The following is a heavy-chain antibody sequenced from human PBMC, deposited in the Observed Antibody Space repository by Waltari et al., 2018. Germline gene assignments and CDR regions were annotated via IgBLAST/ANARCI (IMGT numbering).Heavy chain of an antibody. CDR1: GYTLTELS. J-gene: IGHJ3*02. CDR3: AVAVAGTGNDAFDI. D-gene: IGHD6-19*01. V-gene: IGHV1-24*01. CDR2: FEPEEGET. Sequence: QVQLVQSGAEVKKPGASVKVSCKVSGYTLTELSMHWVRQAPGKGLEWMGGFEPEEGETIYAQKFQGRVTMTEDTATDTAYMELSSLRSEDTAVYYCAVAVAGTGNDAFDIWGQGTMVTVSS.